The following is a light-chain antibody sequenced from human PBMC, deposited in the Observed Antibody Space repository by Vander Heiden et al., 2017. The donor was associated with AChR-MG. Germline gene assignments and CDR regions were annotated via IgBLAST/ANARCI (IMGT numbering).Light chain of an antibody. CDR2: DVS. CDR1: SSDVGGYNY. J-gene: IGLJ1*01. V-gene: IGLV2-11*01. CDR3: CSYAGSYTYV. Sequence: QSALTPPRSVSGSPGQSVTISCTGTSSDVGGYNYVSWYQQHPGKAPKLMIYDVSKRPSGVPDRFSGSKSGNTASLTISGLQAEDEADYYCCSYAGSYTYVFGTRTKVTVL.